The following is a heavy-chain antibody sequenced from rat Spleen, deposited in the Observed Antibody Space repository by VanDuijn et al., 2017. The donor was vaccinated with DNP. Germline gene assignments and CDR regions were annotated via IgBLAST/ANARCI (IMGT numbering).Heavy chain of an antibody. V-gene: IGHV5-7*01. J-gene: IGHJ4*01. CDR2: ISYDGSRT. Sequence: EVQLVESGGGLVQPGRSLKLSCAASGFTFSDYAMAWVRQAPKKGLEWVATISYDGSRTYYRDSVKGRFTISRDNAKSTLYLQMNSLRSEDTATYYCTRRHYSSYAMDAWGQGTSVTVSS. CDR1: GFTFSDYA. D-gene: IGHD1-2*01. CDR3: TRRHYSSYAMDA.